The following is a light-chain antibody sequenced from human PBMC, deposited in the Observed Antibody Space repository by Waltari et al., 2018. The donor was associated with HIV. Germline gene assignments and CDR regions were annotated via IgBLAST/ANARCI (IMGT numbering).Light chain of an antibody. CDR2: GND. CDR3: ASWDDSLQAVV. J-gene: IGLJ2*01. CDR1: SSNSGSNA. V-gene: IGLV1-44*01. Sequence: QSVLTQPPSAFGSPGQRLTISCSGSSSNSGSNAVNWYQHFPGTAPTLLIFGNDQRTSGVPARISGSKSGTSASLAISGLRSEDEGEYYCASWDDSLQAVVFGGGTKVTV.